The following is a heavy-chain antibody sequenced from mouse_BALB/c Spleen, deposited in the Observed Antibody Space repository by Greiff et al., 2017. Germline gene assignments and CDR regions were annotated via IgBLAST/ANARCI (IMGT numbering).Heavy chain of an antibody. CDR2: INPSTGYT. CDR1: GYTFTSYW. J-gene: IGHJ4*01. CDR3: ARDVAMDY. V-gene: IGHV1-7*01. Sequence: QVQLQQSGAELAKPGASVKMSCKASGYTFTSYWMHWVKQRPGQGLEWIGYINPSTGYTEYNQKFKDKATLTADKSSSTAYMQLSSLTSEDSAVYYCARDVAMDYWGQGTSVTVSS.